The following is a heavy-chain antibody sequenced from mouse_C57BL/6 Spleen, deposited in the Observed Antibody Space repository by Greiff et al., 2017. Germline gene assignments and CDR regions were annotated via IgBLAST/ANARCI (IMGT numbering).Heavy chain of an antibody. D-gene: IGHD1-1*01. V-gene: IGHV5-17*01. Sequence: DVMLVESGGGLVKPGGSLKLSCAASGFTFSDYGMHWVRQAPEKGLEWVAYISSGSSTIYYADTVKGRFTISRDNAKNTLFLQMTSLRSEDTAMYYCARTITTVVAHWYFDVWGTGTTVTVSS. CDR1: GFTFSDYG. CDR3: ARTITTVVAHWYFDV. CDR2: ISSGSSTI. J-gene: IGHJ1*03.